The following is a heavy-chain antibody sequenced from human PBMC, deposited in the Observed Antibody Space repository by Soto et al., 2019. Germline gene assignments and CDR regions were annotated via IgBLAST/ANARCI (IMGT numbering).Heavy chain of an antibody. V-gene: IGHV3-30*18. CDR2: ISYDGSNK. Sequence: PGGSLRLSCAASGFTFSSYGMHWVRQAPGKGLEWVAVISYDGSNKYYADSVKGRFTISRDNSKNTLYLQMNSLRAEDTAVYYCAKMVYYGSGSFDYWGQGTLVTVSS. D-gene: IGHD3-10*01. J-gene: IGHJ4*02. CDR3: AKMVYYGSGSFDY. CDR1: GFTFSSYG.